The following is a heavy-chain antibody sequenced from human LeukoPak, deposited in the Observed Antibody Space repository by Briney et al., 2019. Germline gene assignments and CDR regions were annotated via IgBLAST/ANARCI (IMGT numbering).Heavy chain of an antibody. J-gene: IGHJ3*01. D-gene: IGHD5-24*01. Sequence: GGSLRLSCAASGFTFSSYAMHWVRQAPGKGLEYVSAITSHGDNTYYANSVKGRFTISRDNSKNTLYLQLGSLRAEDMAVYFCAREKMAVGHAFDLWGQGTMVTVSS. CDR2: ITSHGDNT. V-gene: IGHV3-64*01. CDR1: GFTFSSYA. CDR3: AREKMAVGHAFDL.